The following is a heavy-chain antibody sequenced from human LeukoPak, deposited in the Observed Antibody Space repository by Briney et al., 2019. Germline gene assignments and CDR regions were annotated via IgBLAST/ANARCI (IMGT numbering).Heavy chain of an antibody. D-gene: IGHD1-14*01. CDR1: GGSISSYY. J-gene: IGHJ5*02. Sequence: SETLSLTCTVSGGSISSYYWSWIRQPPGKGLEWIGYIYYSGNTNYNPSLKSRVTISVDTSKNQFSLKLSSVTAADTAVYYCARDPHNLNWFDPWGQGTLVTVSS. CDR2: IYYSGNT. V-gene: IGHV4-59*01. CDR3: ARDPHNLNWFDP.